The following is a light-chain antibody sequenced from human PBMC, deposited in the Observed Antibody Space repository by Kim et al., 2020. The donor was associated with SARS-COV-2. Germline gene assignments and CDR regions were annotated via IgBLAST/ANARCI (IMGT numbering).Light chain of an antibody. CDR1: QSVDSDY. CDR2: GTS. J-gene: IGKJ2*01. V-gene: IGKV3-20*01. CDR3: QQYGSSPYT. Sequence: EIVLTQSPGTLSLSPGERATLSCRASQSVDSDYLAWYQQKPGQAPRLLIYGTSSRATGIPDRFSGSGSETDFTLTIGRLEPEDFAVYYCQQYGSSPYTFGQGTKLEIK.